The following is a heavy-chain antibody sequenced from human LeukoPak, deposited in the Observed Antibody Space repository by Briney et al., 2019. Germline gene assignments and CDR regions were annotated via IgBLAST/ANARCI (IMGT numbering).Heavy chain of an antibody. V-gene: IGHV4-34*01. CDR3: ARGGYSYGPFDY. Sequence: SETLSLTCAVYGGSFSGYYWSWIRQPPGKGLEWIGEINHSGSTNYNPSLKSRVTISVDTSKNQFSPKLSSVTAADTAVYYCARGGYSYGPFDYWGQGTLVTVSS. CDR2: INHSGST. J-gene: IGHJ4*02. CDR1: GGSFSGYY. D-gene: IGHD5-18*01.